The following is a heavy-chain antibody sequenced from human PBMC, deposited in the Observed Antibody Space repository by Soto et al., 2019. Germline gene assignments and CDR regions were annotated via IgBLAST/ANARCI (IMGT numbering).Heavy chain of an antibody. J-gene: IGHJ6*02. CDR3: ETGRISRGLDV. CDR1: DGSISSYY. CDR2: IYSRGTT. V-gene: IGHV4-59*12. Sequence: PSETLSLTCTVSDGSISSYYWSWIRQPPGKGLEWIGYIYSRGTTSYNPSLKSRATILVDTSKNQFSLRLTSVTATDTAVYYCETGRISRGLDVWGQGTTVTVSS.